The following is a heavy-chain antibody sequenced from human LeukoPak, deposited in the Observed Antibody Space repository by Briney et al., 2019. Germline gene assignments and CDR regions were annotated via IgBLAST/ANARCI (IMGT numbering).Heavy chain of an antibody. CDR3: ARDRPRFGESSVY. CDR2: IYSGGST. Sequence: GGSLRLSCAASGFTVSSNYMSWVRQAPGKGLEWVSVIYSGGSTYYADSVKGRFTISRDNSKNTLYLQMNSLRAEDTAVYYCARDRPRFGESSVYWGQGTLVTVSS. J-gene: IGHJ4*02. V-gene: IGHV3-66*01. CDR1: GFTVSSNY. D-gene: IGHD3-10*01.